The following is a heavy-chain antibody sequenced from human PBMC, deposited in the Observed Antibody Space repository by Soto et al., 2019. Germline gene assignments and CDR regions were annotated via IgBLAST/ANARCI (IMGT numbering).Heavy chain of an antibody. J-gene: IGHJ6*02. CDR3: AREKTGRGMDV. CDR1: GYTFTSYD. CDR2: MNTNSGNT. V-gene: IGHV1-8*01. Sequence: QVQLVQSGAEVKKPAASVKVSCKASGYTFTSYDINWVRQDTGQVLEWMGWMNTNSGNTGYAQKFQGRVTMTRNTSISTAYMEMSSLRTEDTAVYYCAREKTGRGMDVWGRGTTVTVSS.